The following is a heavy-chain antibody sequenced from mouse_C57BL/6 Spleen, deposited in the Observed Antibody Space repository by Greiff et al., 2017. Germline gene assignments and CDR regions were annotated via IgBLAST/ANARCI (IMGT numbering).Heavy chain of an antibody. V-gene: IGHV5-9-1*02. CDR1: GFTFSSYA. J-gene: IGHJ4*01. CDR3: TRYYDYGDYAMDY. D-gene: IGHD2-4*01. CDR2: ISSGGDYI. Sequence: EVQLQESGEGLVKPGGSLKLSCAASGFTFSSYAMSWVRQTPEKRLEWVAYISSGGDYIYYADTVKGRFTISRDNARNTLYLQMSSLKSEDTAMYYCTRYYDYGDYAMDYWGQGTSVTVSS.